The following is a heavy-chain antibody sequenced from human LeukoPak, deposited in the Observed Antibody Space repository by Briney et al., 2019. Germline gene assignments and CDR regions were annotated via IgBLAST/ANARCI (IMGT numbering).Heavy chain of an antibody. CDR2: ISGSGGST. CDR1: GFTFSSYA. CDR3: AKDIVVGATPPPRFDY. Sequence: GGSLRLSCAASGFTFSSYAMSWVRQAPGKGLEWVSAISGSGGSTYYADSVKGRFTISRDNSKKTLYLQTNSLRVEDTAVYYCAKDIVVGATPPPRFDYWGQGTLVTVSS. V-gene: IGHV3-23*01. D-gene: IGHD2-15*01. J-gene: IGHJ4*02.